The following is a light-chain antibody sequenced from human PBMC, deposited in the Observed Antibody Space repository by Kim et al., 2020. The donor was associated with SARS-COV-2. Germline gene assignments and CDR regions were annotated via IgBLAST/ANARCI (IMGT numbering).Light chain of an antibody. Sequence: GHSSTISCTGASSDVGGYNYVSWYQQHPGEATKLMIYDVSKRPSGVSNRFSGSKSGNTASLTISGLQAEDEADYYCSSYTSSSNVVFGGGTQLTVL. CDR3: SSYTSSSNVV. CDR2: DVS. CDR1: SSDVGGYNY. J-gene: IGLJ2*01. V-gene: IGLV2-14*04.